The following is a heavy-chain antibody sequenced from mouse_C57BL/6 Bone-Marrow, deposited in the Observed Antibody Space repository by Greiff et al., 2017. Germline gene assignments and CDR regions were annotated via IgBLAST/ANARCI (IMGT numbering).Heavy chain of an antibody. Sequence: VQLQQSGAELVRPGASVKLSCTASGFNIKDDYMHWVKQRPEQGLEWIGWIDPENGDTEYASKFQGKATITADTSSNTAYLQISSLTSEDTAVYYCTHDGYYGDYWGQGTTLTVSS. D-gene: IGHD2-3*01. CDR2: IDPENGDT. CDR3: THDGYYGDY. J-gene: IGHJ2*01. CDR1: GFNIKDDY. V-gene: IGHV14-4*01.